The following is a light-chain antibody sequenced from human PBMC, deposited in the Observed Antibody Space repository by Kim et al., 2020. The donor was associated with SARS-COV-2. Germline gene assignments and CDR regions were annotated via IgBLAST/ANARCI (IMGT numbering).Light chain of an antibody. Sequence: VSPGQTARITCSGDKLEDKYASWYQQAPGQSPVVVIYHDSKRPSGIPERFSGFNSGNTATLIISGTQAMDEADYYCQTWDASTVVFGGGTQLTVL. V-gene: IGLV3-1*01. CDR1: KLEDKY. CDR3: QTWDASTVV. CDR2: HDS. J-gene: IGLJ2*01.